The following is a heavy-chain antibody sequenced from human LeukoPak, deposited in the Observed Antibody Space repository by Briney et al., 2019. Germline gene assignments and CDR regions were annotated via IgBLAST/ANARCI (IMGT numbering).Heavy chain of an antibody. D-gene: IGHD3-22*01. V-gene: IGHV3-21*01. J-gene: IGHJ4*02. CDR3: ARAGDSSGYYFYYFDY. CDR1: GFTFSSYS. CDR2: ISSSSSYI. Sequence: GGSLRLSCAASGFTFSSYSMNWVRQAPGKGLEWVSSISSSSSYIYYADSVKGRFTISRDNAKNSLYLQMNSLRAEDTAVYYCARAGDSSGYYFYYFDYWGQGTLVTVSS.